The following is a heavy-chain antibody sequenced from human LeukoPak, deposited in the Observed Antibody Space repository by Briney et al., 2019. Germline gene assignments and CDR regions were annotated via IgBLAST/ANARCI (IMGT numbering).Heavy chain of an antibody. CDR3: ARDAKPPYYYDSSGHFDY. CDR2: ISSSGSTI. Sequence: GGSLRLSCAASGFTFSDYYMSWIRQAPGKGLEWVSYISSSGSTIYYADSVKGRFTISRDNAKNSLYLQMNSLRAEDTAVYYCARDAKPPYYYDSSGHFDYWGQGTLVTVSS. J-gene: IGHJ4*02. D-gene: IGHD3-22*01. V-gene: IGHV3-11*01. CDR1: GFTFSDYY.